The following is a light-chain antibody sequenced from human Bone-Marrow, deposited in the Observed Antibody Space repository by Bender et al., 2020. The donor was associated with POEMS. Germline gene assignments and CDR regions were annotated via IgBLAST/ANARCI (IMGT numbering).Light chain of an antibody. CDR3: AAWDDGLNGHVV. V-gene: IGLV2-14*02. Sequence: QSALTQPASVSGSPGQSITISCTGTSSDVGSYNLVSWYQQHPGKAPKLMIYAVTKRPSGVSTRFSGSKSGTSASLAISGLQSEDEADYYCAAWDDGLNGHVVFGGGTKLTVL. CDR1: SSDVGSYNL. CDR2: AVT. J-gene: IGLJ2*01.